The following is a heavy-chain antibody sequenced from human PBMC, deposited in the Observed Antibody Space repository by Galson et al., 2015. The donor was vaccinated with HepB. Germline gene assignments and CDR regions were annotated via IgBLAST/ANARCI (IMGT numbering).Heavy chain of an antibody. CDR2: IKQDGSEK. CDR3: ARDMIAYCGGDCSSGYFDL. D-gene: IGHD2-21*02. Sequence: SLRLSCAASRFTFSTYWMSWVRQAPGKGLEWVAIIKQDGSEKYYVDSVKGRFTISRDNAKNTLYLQMNSLRAEDTAVYYCARDMIAYCGGDCSSGYFDLWGRGTLVTVSS. V-gene: IGHV3-7*01. J-gene: IGHJ2*01. CDR1: RFTFSTYW.